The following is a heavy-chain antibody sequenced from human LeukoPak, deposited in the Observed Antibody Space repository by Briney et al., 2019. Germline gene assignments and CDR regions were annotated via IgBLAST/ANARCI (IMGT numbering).Heavy chain of an antibody. J-gene: IGHJ3*01. CDR2: IYYSGST. CDR3: ARDHNAFDF. CDR1: GGSISSYY. Sequence: SETLSLTCTVSGGSISSYYWSWIRQPPGKGLEWIGYIYYSGSTNYNPSLRSRVTISVDTSKNQFSLKLSSVTAADTAVYYCARDHNAFDFWGQGTMVTVSS. V-gene: IGHV4-59*01.